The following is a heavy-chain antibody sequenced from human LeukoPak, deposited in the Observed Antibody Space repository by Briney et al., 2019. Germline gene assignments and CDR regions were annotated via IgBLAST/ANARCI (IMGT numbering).Heavy chain of an antibody. Sequence: PGGSLRLSCAASGFTVSSSYMSWVRQAPGKGLEWVSVIYSGGSAYFADSVKGRFTVSRDNSKNTLYLQMNSLRAEDTAVYYCAKELWFGEPDWGQGTLVTVSS. D-gene: IGHD3-10*01. V-gene: IGHV3-53*01. CDR2: IYSGGSA. J-gene: IGHJ4*02. CDR1: GFTVSSSY. CDR3: AKELWFGEPD.